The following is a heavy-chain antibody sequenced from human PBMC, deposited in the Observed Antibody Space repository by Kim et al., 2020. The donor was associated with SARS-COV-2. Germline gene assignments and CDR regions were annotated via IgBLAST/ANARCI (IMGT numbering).Heavy chain of an antibody. Sequence: PSFQGHVTISTDKSTNTAYLQWRSLKASDTAIYYCARQKGSSWYGGDFEYWGQGTLVTVTS. J-gene: IGHJ4*02. V-gene: IGHV5-10-1*01. D-gene: IGHD6-13*01. CDR3: ARQKGSSWYGGDFEY.